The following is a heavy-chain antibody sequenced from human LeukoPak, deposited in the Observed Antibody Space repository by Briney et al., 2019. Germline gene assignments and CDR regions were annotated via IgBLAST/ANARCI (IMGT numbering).Heavy chain of an antibody. V-gene: IGHV1-18*01. CDR2: INTYTGNT. D-gene: IGHD3-10*01. Sequence: GASVKVSCKASGYTFTSCGISWVRQAPGQGLEWMGWINTYTGNTNYPEKFQGRVTMTTDTSTTTAYMELRSLRYGDTAVHYCARAPYGAGKYPYFDYWGQGSLVTVSS. CDR3: ARAPYGAGKYPYFDY. J-gene: IGHJ4*02. CDR1: GYTFTSCG.